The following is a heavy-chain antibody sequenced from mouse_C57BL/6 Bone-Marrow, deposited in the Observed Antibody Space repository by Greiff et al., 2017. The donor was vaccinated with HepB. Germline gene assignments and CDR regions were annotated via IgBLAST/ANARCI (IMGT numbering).Heavy chain of an antibody. CDR1: GYTFTSYW. Sequence: QVQLQQPGAELVRPGSSVKLSCKASGYTFTSYWMHWVKQRPIQGLEWIGNIDPSDSETHYNQKFKDKATLTVDKSSSTAYMQLSSLTSEDSAVYYCARRGNYESGSFDYWGQGTTLTVSS. CDR2: IDPSDSET. V-gene: IGHV1-52*01. CDR3: ARRGNYESGSFDY. J-gene: IGHJ2*01. D-gene: IGHD2-1*01.